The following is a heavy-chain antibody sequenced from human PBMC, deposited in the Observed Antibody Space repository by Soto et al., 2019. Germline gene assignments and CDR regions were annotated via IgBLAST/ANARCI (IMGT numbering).Heavy chain of an antibody. V-gene: IGHV1-69*13. CDR3: ATTTVTTLYYYYGMDV. CDR1: GGTFSSYA. Sequence: SVKVSCKASGGTFSSYAISWVRRAPGQGLEWMGGIIPIFGTANYAQKFQGRVTITADESTSTAYMELSSLRSEDTAVYYCATTTVTTLYYYYGMDVWGQGTTVTVSS. J-gene: IGHJ6*02. D-gene: IGHD4-17*01. CDR2: IIPIFGTA.